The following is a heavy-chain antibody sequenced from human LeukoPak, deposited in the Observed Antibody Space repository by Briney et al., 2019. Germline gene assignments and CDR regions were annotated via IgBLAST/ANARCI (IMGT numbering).Heavy chain of an antibody. V-gene: IGHV4-59*08. CDR3: ARHILTSGSVE. J-gene: IGHJ4*02. CDR1: GGSISGYY. Sequence: SETLSLTCTVSGGSISGYYCSWIRQAPGKGLEWIAYMFYSGTTKYSPSLKSRVAISIDKSKNQFSLKLTSVTAADTAVYYCARHILTSGSVEWGQGTLVTVSS. CDR2: MFYSGTT. D-gene: IGHD3-9*01.